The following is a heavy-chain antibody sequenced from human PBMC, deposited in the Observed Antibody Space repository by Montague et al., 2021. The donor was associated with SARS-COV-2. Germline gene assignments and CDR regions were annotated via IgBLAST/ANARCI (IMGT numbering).Heavy chain of an antibody. J-gene: IGHJ4*02. CDR1: GFTLSSHW. D-gene: IGHD2-15*01. CDR3: VRDRRGGMGSDY. Sequence: SLRLSCAASGFTLSSHWMSWVHQAPGKGLEWVANIEPDGRNGYYVDAMGGRFTISRDSARSSLYLQLNNLSAEDTAVYYCVRDRRGGMGSDYWGQGTLVTVSS. CDR2: IEPDGRNG. V-gene: IGHV3-7*03.